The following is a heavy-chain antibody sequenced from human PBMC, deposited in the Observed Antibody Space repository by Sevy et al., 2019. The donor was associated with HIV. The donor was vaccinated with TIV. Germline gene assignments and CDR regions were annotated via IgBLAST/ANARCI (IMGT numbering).Heavy chain of an antibody. V-gene: IGHV4-59*01. CDR3: ARGMGAVAGTNWFDP. Sequence: SETLSLTCTVSGGSISSYYWSWIRQPPGKGLEWIGYIYYSGRTNYNPSLKSRVTISVDTSKNHFSLKLSSVTAADTAVYYCARGMGAVAGTNWFDPWGQGTLVTVSS. J-gene: IGHJ5*02. D-gene: IGHD6-19*01. CDR1: GGSISSYY. CDR2: IYYSGRT.